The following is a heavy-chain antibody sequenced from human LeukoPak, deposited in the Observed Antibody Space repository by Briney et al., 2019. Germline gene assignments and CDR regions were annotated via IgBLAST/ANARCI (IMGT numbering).Heavy chain of an antibody. CDR2: ISSSSSYI. D-gene: IGHD3-10*01. CDR3: IGGSGSYDY. Sequence: PGGSLRLSCAASGFTFSSYSMNWVRQAPGKGLEWVSYISSSSSYIYYADSVKGRFTISRDNTKNSLYLQMSSLRAEDTAVYYCIGGSGSYDYWGQGTLVTVSS. V-gene: IGHV3-21*01. J-gene: IGHJ4*02. CDR1: GFTFSSYS.